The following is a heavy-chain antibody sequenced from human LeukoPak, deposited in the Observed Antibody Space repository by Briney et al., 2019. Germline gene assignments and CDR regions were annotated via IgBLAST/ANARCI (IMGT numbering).Heavy chain of an antibody. J-gene: IGHJ4*02. CDR2: IKRDGSEI. Sequence: PGGSLRLSCAASGFIFSGYWMSWVRQAPGKGLEWVANIKRDGSEIHYVDSVKGRFTVSRDNAKNSLYLQMNSLRGDDTAVYYCAGGPYSAYDWVYWGQGTLVTVSS. D-gene: IGHD5-12*01. CDR1: GFIFSGYW. CDR3: AGGPYSAYDWVY. V-gene: IGHV3-7*04.